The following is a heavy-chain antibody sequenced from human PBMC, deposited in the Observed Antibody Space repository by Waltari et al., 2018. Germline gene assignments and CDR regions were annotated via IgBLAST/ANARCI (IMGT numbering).Heavy chain of an antibody. CDR3: ARHWKRNGYRFDP. V-gene: IGHV4-39*01. CDR1: GASNTSSKYY. J-gene: IGHJ5*02. D-gene: IGHD5-12*01. CDR2: FYYSGSI. Sequence: QLQLQESGPGLVKRSGTLSLTCGVSGASNTSSKYYWGWIRQSPGKGLEWIGSFYYSGSIYYNPTLQSRVTISGDTSKNQFSLNLSSVTAAHTAVYYCARHWKRNGYRFDPWGQGTRVTVSS.